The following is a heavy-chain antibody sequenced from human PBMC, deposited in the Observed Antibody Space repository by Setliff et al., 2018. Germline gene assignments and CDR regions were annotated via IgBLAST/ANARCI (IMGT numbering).Heavy chain of an antibody. D-gene: IGHD4-4*01. V-gene: IGHV3-15*01. CDR2: IKSSTESATS. Sequence: PGGSLRLSCSVSGITFKNAWMTWVRQAPGKGPEWVGRIKSSTESATSDYGAPAKGRFTISRDDSKNMVFLQMNNLRTEDTGFYYCATGPRDSRNYLTWLNPWGQGTLVTVSS. CDR3: ATGPRDSRNYLTWLNP. J-gene: IGHJ5*02. CDR1: GITFKNAW.